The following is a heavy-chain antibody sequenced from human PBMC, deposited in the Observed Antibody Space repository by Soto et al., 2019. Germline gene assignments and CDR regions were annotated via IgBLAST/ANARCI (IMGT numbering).Heavy chain of an antibody. J-gene: IGHJ6*02. CDR3: ARRGDTLPSFYFGMDV. CDR1: GGSMTSGGYY. Sequence: QVQLQESSPGLVRPSQILSLNCTVSGGSMTSGGYYWNWIRHPPGMGLEWIGFIHNSGSLYYNPSLRSRLLISLDTSKNQFSLRLSSVTVADSAVYYCARRGDTLPSFYFGMDVWGQGTTVTVSS. D-gene: IGHD2-21*02. CDR2: IHNSGSL. V-gene: IGHV4-31*03.